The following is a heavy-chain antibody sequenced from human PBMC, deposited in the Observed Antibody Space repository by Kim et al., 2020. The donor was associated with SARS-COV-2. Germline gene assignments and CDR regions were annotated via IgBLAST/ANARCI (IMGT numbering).Heavy chain of an antibody. CDR2: ISVTDAI. CDR1: GFTFTTYN. J-gene: IGHJ4*02. Sequence: GGSLRLSCAASGFTFTTYNMNWVRQAPGKGLEWISYISVTDAIYYTDSVKGRFTISRDYAKNSLEMQMNSLRDEDTAVYYCARDWNWEIDVWGQGTLVTVSS. D-gene: IGHD1-7*01. V-gene: IGHV3-48*02. CDR3: ARDWNWEIDV.